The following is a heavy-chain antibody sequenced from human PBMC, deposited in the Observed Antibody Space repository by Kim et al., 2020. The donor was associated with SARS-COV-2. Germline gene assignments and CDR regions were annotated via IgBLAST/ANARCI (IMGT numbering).Heavy chain of an antibody. Sequence: NQAQKFQGRVTMTTDTSTSTAYMELRSLSPDDTAVYYCARDLGNPLRNFDYWGPGALVTVSS. V-gene: IGHV1-18*01. J-gene: IGHJ4*02. D-gene: IGHD1-1*01. CDR3: ARDLGNPLRNFDY.